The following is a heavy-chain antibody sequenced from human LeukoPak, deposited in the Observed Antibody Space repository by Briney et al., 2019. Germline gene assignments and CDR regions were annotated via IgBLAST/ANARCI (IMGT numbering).Heavy chain of an antibody. Sequence: GGSLRLSCAASGLTFSSYSMNWVRQAPGKGLEWVSSISISSSYIYYADSVKGRFTISRDNAKNSLYLQMNSLRAEDTAVYYCARFGAPHTYYYDSSGYRHDAFDIWGQGTMVTVSS. J-gene: IGHJ3*02. CDR2: ISISSSYI. CDR3: ARFGAPHTYYYDSSGYRHDAFDI. CDR1: GLTFSSYS. V-gene: IGHV3-21*01. D-gene: IGHD3-22*01.